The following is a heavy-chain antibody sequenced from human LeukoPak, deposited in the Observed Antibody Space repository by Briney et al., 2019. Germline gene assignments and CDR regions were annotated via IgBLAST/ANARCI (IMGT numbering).Heavy chain of an antibody. D-gene: IGHD3-10*01. CDR2: ISSSSSTI. CDR3: TKLAKYFYGSETYYFFEH. V-gene: IGHV3-48*04. CDR1: GFTFSSYS. J-gene: IGHJ4*02. Sequence: GGSLRLSCAASGFTFSSYSMNWVRQAPGKGLEWVSYISSSSSTIYYADSVKGRFTISRDNAKNSLYLQMNSLRVEDTAVYYCTKLAKYFYGSETYYFFEHWGQGTPVTASS.